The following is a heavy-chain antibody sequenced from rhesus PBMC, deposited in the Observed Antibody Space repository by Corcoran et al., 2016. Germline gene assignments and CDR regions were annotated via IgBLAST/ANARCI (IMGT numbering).Heavy chain of an antibody. CDR2: INGNSGST. Sequence: QVQLQESGPGLVKPSETLSLTCTVSGASISSNWWSWIRHPPGKGLVWIGEINGNSGSTNYNPSLKSRVTISKDASKNQFSLKLSSVTAADTAVYYCARVSSLDYWGQGVLVTVSS. V-gene: IGHV4-80*01. J-gene: IGHJ4*01. D-gene: IGHD2-2*01. CDR1: GASISSNW. CDR3: ARVSSLDY.